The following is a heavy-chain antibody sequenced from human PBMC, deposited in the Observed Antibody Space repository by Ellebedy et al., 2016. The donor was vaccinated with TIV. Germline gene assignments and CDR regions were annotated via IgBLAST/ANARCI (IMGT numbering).Heavy chain of an antibody. J-gene: IGHJ6*02. CDR3: ARGSQGSGYYGMDV. V-gene: IGHV1-18*01. Sequence: ASVKVSCKASGYTFNTFGISWVRQAPGQGPEWLGWISAYNGQTNYAQKFQGRVTITAETSTSTDYMELSSLRSEDTAVYYCARGSQGSGYYGMDVWGQGTTVTVSS. CDR1: GYTFNTFG. CDR2: ISAYNGQT. D-gene: IGHD3-3*01.